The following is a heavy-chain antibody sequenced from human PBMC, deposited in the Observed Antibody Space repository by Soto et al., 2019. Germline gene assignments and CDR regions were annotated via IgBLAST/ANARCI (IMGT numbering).Heavy chain of an antibody. J-gene: IGHJ4*02. Sequence: PGGSLRLSCTASGFTFGDYAMSWFRQAPGKGLEWVGFIRSKAYGGTTEYAASVKGRFTISRDDSKSIAYLQMNSLKTEDTAVYYCTREGFYGDYLFDYWGQGTLVTVSS. D-gene: IGHD4-17*01. CDR1: GFTFGDYA. CDR2: IRSKAYGGTT. CDR3: TREGFYGDYLFDY. V-gene: IGHV3-49*03.